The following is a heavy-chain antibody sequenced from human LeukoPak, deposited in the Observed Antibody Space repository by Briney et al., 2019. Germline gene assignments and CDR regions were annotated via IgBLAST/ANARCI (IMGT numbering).Heavy chain of an antibody. CDR3: ARGGITIDRNWFDP. CDR2: IYYIGST. Sequence: ASETLSLTCTVSGGSISSGGYYWSWIRQHPGKGLEWIGYIYYIGSTYYNPSLKSRVTISVDTSKNQFSLKLSSVTAADTAVYYCARGGITIDRNWFDPWGQGTLVTVSS. CDR1: GGSISSGGYY. D-gene: IGHD3-10*01. V-gene: IGHV4-31*03. J-gene: IGHJ5*02.